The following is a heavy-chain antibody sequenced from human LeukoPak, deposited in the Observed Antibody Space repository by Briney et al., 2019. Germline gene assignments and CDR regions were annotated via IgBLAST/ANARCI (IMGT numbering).Heavy chain of an antibody. Sequence: PGGSLRLSCAASGFTFSSYAMSWVRQAPGKGLEWVSAISGSGGSTYYADSVKGRFTISRDNSKNTLYLQMNSLRAEDTAVYYCAKGIESSGSYYTGFDYWGQGTLVTVSS. J-gene: IGHJ4*02. CDR2: ISGSGGST. V-gene: IGHV3-23*01. CDR3: AKGIESSGSYYTGFDY. CDR1: GFTFSSYA. D-gene: IGHD1-26*01.